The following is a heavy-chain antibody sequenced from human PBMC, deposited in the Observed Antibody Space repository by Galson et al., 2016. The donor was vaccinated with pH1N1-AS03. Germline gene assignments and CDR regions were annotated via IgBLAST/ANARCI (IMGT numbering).Heavy chain of an antibody. CDR2: INGGGTIA. V-gene: IGHV3-74*01. J-gene: IGHJ4*02. Sequence: SLRLSCAVSQFFVGGFWMHWVRRVPGKGLVWVSRINGGGTIANYAGSVEGRFTVSRDNARNTLFLQMDRLTGDDTGVYYCAIADYGSGRILDYWGQGTLVTVSS. CDR3: AIADYGSGRILDY. CDR1: QFFVGGFW. D-gene: IGHD3-10*01.